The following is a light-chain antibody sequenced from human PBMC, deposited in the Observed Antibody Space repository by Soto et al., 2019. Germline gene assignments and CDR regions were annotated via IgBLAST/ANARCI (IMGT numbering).Light chain of an antibody. CDR3: QQSHTFPIT. J-gene: IGKJ5*01. CDR2: AAS. V-gene: IGKV1-39*01. CDR1: QSISSY. Sequence: DIQMTQSPSSLSASVGDRVTMTCRASQSISSYLNWYQQKPGKAPNLLIYAASNLQSGVPYRVSASGSGTDVTLTINNLQPEDVATYYCQQSHTFPITFGQGTRLEIK.